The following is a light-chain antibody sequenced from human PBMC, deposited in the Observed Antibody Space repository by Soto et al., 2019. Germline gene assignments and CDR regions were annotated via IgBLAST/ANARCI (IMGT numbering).Light chain of an antibody. J-gene: IGLJ2*01. CDR2: GST. Sequence: QSVLTQPPSASGTPGQRVTISCSGSSSNIGSHYVHWYQQLPGMAPKLLIYGSTQRPSGVPDRIAGSKSGTSASLAISGLRSEDEADYYCAACDDILSGPLFGGGTKLTVL. CDR3: AACDDILSGPL. V-gene: IGLV1-47*01. CDR1: SSNIGSHY.